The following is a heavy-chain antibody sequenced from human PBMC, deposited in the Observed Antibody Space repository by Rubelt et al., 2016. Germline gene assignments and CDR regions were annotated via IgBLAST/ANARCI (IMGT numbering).Heavy chain of an antibody. CDR2: INPNSGGT. Sequence: QVQLVQSGAEVKKPGASVKVSCKASGYTFTGYYMHWVRQAPGQGLEWMGWINPNSGGTNYAQKFQGRVTRTRDTSISTAYMELSRRRSDDTAVYYCARFAIGGHSSGYLFDYWGQGTLVTVSS. CDR3: ARFAIGGHSSGYLFDY. CDR1: GYTFTGYY. V-gene: IGHV1-2*02. D-gene: IGHD3-22*01. J-gene: IGHJ4*02.